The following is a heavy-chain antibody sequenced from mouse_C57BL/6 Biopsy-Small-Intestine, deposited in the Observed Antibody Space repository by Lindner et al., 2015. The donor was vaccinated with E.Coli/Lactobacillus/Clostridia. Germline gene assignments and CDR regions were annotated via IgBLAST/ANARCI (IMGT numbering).Heavy chain of an antibody. J-gene: IGHJ3*01. V-gene: IGHV1-54*01. CDR1: GYAFTNYL. Sequence: VQLQESGAELVRPGTSVKVSCKASGYAFTNYLIEWVKQRPGQGLEWIGVINPGSGGTNYNEKFKGKATLTADKSSSTAHMQLSSLTSEDSAVYFCARWGDGYSFPYWGQGTLVTVSA. CDR3: ARWGDGYSFPY. CDR2: INPGSGGT. D-gene: IGHD2-3*01.